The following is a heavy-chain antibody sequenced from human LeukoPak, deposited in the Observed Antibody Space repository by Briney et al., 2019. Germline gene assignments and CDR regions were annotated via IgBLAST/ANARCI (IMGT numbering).Heavy chain of an antibody. V-gene: IGHV5-51*01. Sequence: GESLKISCKGSGYTFTSYWIGWVRQMPGKGLEWMGIIYPGDSDTRYSPSFQGQVTISADKSISTAYLQWRSLNASDTAVYYCARRGYCSRTSCYILDYWGQGTQVTVSS. CDR2: IYPGDSDT. CDR3: ARRGYCSRTSCYILDY. CDR1: GYTFTSYW. J-gene: IGHJ4*02. D-gene: IGHD2-2*02.